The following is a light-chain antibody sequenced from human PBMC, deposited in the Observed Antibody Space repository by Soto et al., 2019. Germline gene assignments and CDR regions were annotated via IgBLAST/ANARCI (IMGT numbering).Light chain of an antibody. V-gene: IGKV3-11*01. J-gene: IGKJ5*01. Sequence: EIVLTQSPVTLSLSPGERATLSCRASQSVRTYLAWYQVKPGQAPRLLIYDASSRASGVPGRFSGSGSGTDFTLTISSLAPEDFARYYCQQRNSWPPITFGQGTRLEIK. CDR2: DAS. CDR3: QQRNSWPPIT. CDR1: QSVRTY.